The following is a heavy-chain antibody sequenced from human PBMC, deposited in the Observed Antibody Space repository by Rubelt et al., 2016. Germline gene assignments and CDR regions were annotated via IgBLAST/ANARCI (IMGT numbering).Heavy chain of an antibody. CDR1: GYTFTSYG. D-gene: IGHD2-21*02. Sequence: QDQLVQSGAEVKKPGASVKVSCKASGYTFTSYGITWVRQAPGQGLEWMGWISAYNGNTNYAQKFQGRVTMTTDTSTSTAYMELRSLKSDDSAVYYCARVHLVTASEYFQHWGQGTLVTVSS. V-gene: IGHV1-18*01. J-gene: IGHJ1*01. CDR2: ISAYNGNT. CDR3: ARVHLVTASEYFQH.